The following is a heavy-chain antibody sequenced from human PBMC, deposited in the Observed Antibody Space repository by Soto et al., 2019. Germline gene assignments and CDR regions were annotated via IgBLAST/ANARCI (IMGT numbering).Heavy chain of an antibody. Sequence: EVQLVESGGGLVQPGGSLRLSCAASGFTFSNYNMNWVRQAPGKGLEWVSFISSSSSPIYYADSVKGRFTISRDNAKNSLYLQMSSLRDEDTAVYYCARDRDYDFWSGYRDYWGQGTLVTVSS. D-gene: IGHD3-3*01. J-gene: IGHJ4*02. CDR2: ISSSSSPI. V-gene: IGHV3-48*02. CDR1: GFTFSNYN. CDR3: ARDRDYDFWSGYRDY.